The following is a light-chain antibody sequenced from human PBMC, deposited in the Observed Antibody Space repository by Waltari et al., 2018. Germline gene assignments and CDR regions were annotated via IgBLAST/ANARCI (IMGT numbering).Light chain of an antibody. V-gene: IGKV1-NL1*01. CDR1: QGISYS. J-gene: IGKJ2*01. CDR2: RTS. Sequence: DIQMTQSPSSLSASVGDRVTLTCRTNQGISYSIAWYQQRQGKAPRLLLYRTSTRHSGVPSRFSGDGSGTHYTLTINSLQPEDAATYFCHQYYERPHFFEQGT. CDR3: HQYYERPHF.